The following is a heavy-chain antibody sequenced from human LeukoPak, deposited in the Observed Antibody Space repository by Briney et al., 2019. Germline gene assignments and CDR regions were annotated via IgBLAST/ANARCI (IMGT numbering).Heavy chain of an antibody. V-gene: IGHV4-34*01. CDR3: ARGGLWLRFNAFDI. Sequence: SETLSLTCAVYGGAFSGYYWSWIRQPPGKGLEWIGEINHSGSTNYNPSLKSRVTISVDTSKNQFSLKLSSVTAADTAVYYCARGGLWLRFNAFDIWGQGTMVTVSS. J-gene: IGHJ3*02. CDR1: GGAFSGYY. D-gene: IGHD5-18*01. CDR2: INHSGST.